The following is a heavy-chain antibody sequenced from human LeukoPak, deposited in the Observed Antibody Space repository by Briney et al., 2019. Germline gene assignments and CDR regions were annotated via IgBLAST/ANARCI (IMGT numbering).Heavy chain of an antibody. J-gene: IGHJ4*02. Sequence: SETLSLTCSVSGGSISPYYWSWIRQPPGKGLEWIGYIYYSATTNYNPSLQSRVSVSVATSKNQFSLKLSSVTAADTSLYYCARDRASAGGFDYWGQGTLVTVSS. V-gene: IGHV4-59*01. CDR3: ARDRASAGGFDY. CDR2: IYYSATT. D-gene: IGHD2-15*01. CDR1: GGSISPYY.